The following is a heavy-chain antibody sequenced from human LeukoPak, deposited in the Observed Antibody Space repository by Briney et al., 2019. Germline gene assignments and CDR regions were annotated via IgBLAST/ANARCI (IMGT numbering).Heavy chain of an antibody. V-gene: IGHV1-8*01. CDR3: ARVRDTKEYYYDSSGYFDY. Sequence: ASVKVSCKASGYTFTSYDINWVRQATGQGLEWMGWMNPNSGNTGYAQKFQGRVTMTRNTSISTAYMELSSLRSEDTAVYYCARVRDTKEYYYDSSGYFDYWGQGTLVTASS. CDR1: GYTFTSYD. CDR2: MNPNSGNT. D-gene: IGHD3-22*01. J-gene: IGHJ4*02.